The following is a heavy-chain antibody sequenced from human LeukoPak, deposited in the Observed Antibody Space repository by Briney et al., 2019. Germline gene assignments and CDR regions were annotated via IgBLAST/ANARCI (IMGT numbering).Heavy chain of an antibody. CDR3: VRDLTSGARFDF. V-gene: IGHV3-30*04. D-gene: IGHD3-9*01. J-gene: IGHJ4*01. CDR2: ISSDGNTQ. Sequence: GGSLRLSCAASGFTFSTFPIHWVRQAPGKGLEWVAIISSDGNTQSYADPLKGRFTISRDNFRDTVFLELTTLRPEDTGLYYCVRDLTSGARFDFWGPGTLVTVSS. CDR1: GFTFSTFP.